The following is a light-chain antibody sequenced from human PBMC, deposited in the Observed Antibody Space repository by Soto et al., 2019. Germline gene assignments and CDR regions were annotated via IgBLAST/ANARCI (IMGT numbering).Light chain of an antibody. V-gene: IGLV2-14*01. CDR1: SSDVGGYKY. J-gene: IGLJ1*01. CDR2: DVS. CDR3: SSYTSYTSYV. Sequence: QSVLTQPASVSGSPGQSIAVSCTGTSSDVGGYKYVSWYQQYPGKAPKLMIYDVSNRPSGVPDRFSGSKSGNTASLTISGLQSEDEADYYCSSYTSYTSYVFGTGPKVTVL.